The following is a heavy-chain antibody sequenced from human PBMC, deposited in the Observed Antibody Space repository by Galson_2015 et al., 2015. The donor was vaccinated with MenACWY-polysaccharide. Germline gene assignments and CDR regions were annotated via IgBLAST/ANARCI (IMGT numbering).Heavy chain of an antibody. CDR2: MNPNSGNT. V-gene: IGHV1-8*01. J-gene: IGHJ5*02. CDR1: GYSFSSYD. CDR3: ARGGKYYYDSSGYLNWFDP. Sequence: SVKVSCKASGYSFSSYDINWVRQTTGQGLEWMGWMNPNSGNTGYAQKFQGRVTMTRNTSISIAYMELSSLRSEDTAVYYCARGGKYYYDSSGYLNWFDPGARGPWSPSPQ. D-gene: IGHD3-22*01.